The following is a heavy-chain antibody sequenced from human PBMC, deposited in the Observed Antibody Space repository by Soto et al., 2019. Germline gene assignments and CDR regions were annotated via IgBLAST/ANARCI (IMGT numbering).Heavy chain of an antibody. CDR2: IYSNGDT. Sequence: SETLSLTCSVSSDSINSGCSYWSWIRQHPGQGLEWIGYIYSNGDTYYNPSIKSRVTISVDTSKNQCALNLTSVTVADTAVYYCARRGGSSSGYYYYAMDVWGQGTTVTVS. D-gene: IGHD6-6*01. CDR3: ARRGGSSSGYYYYAMDV. V-gene: IGHV4-31*03. J-gene: IGHJ6*02. CDR1: SDSINSGCSY.